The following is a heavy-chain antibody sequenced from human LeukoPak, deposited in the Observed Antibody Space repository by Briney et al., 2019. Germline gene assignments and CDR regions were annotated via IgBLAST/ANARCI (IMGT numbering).Heavy chain of an antibody. CDR3: ARVTLPNDYSSAGYYYYMDV. V-gene: IGHV1-69*02. CDR1: GGTFSSYT. D-gene: IGHD4-11*01. Sequence: ASVKVSCKASGGTFSSYTISWVRQAPGQGIEWMGRIIPILGIANYAQKFQGRVTITADKSTSTAYMELSSLRSEDTAVYYCARVTLPNDYSSAGYYYYMDVWSKGTTVTVSS. CDR2: IIPILGIA. J-gene: IGHJ6*03.